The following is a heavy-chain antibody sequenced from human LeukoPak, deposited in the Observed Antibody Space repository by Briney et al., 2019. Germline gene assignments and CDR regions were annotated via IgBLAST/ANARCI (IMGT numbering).Heavy chain of an antibody. D-gene: IGHD3-22*01. V-gene: IGHV3-21*01. CDR3: ARDYYDSSGSSWFDP. CDR2: SSSCSCFL. CDR1: GFTFSRYI. J-gene: IGHJ5*02. Sequence: GCSLRLPCAASGFTFSRYIMNWVRQAPGKGVEGVECSSSCSCFLYYAHSAKGRFTISRGNAKNSLYLQTYSLRAKDTGLYYCARDYYDSSGSSWFDPWGQGTLVTVSS.